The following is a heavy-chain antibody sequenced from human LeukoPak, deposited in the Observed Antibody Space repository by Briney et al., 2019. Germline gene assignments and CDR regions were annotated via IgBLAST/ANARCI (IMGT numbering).Heavy chain of an antibody. V-gene: IGHV1-69*05. J-gene: IGHJ4*02. CDR2: IIPIFGTA. D-gene: IGHD5-12*01. CDR1: GGTFSSYA. CDR3: ARGRGYSGYGG. Sequence: ASVKVSCTASGGTFSSYAISWVRQAPRQGLEWMGGIIPIFGTANYVQKFQGKVTITTDESTSTAYVEVSNLRSEGRAVYYCARGRGYSGYGGWGQGTLVTVSS.